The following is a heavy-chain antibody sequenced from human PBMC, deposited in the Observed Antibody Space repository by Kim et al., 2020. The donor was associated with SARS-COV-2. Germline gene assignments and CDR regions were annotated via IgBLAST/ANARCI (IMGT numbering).Heavy chain of an antibody. J-gene: IGHJ3*02. CDR2: IKQDGSEK. Sequence: GGSLRLSCAASGFTFSSYWMSWVRQAPGKGLEWVANIKQDGSEKYYVDSVKGRFTISRDNAKNSLYLQMNSLRAEDTAVYYCARDSTIVLMVYAIPVAFDIWGQGTMVTVSS. CDR1: GFTFSSYW. V-gene: IGHV3-7*01. CDR3: ARDSTIVLMVYAIPVAFDI. D-gene: IGHD2-8*01.